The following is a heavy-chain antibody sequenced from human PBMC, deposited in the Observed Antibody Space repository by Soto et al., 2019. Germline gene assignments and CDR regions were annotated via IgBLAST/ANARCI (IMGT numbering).Heavy chain of an antibody. CDR2: INPSGGST. CDR3: AREAGIGTAHLLPFDH. Sequence: QVQMVQSGAEVKKPGASVKVSCKASGYTFTNHYIHWVRQAPGQGLEWMGIINPSGGSTSESQKFQGRLTLTRDTSTSTVYMELSSLRSEDTAVFYCAREAGIGTAHLLPFDHWGQGTLVTVSS. J-gene: IGHJ4*02. D-gene: IGHD2-21*02. V-gene: IGHV1-46*01. CDR1: GYTFTNHY.